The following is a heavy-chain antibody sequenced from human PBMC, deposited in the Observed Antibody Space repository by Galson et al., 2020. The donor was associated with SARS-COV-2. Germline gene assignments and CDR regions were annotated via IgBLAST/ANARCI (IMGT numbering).Heavy chain of an antibody. J-gene: IGHJ2*01. CDR3: AKPVAGYWYFDL. Sequence: SLKISCAASGFTFSSYGMHWVRQAPGKGLEWVAVISYDGSNKYYADSVKGRFTISRDNSKNTLYLQMNSLRAEDTAVYYCAKPVAGYWYFDLWGRGTLVTVSS. D-gene: IGHD6-19*01. CDR1: GFTFSSYG. CDR2: ISYDGSNK. V-gene: IGHV3-30*18.